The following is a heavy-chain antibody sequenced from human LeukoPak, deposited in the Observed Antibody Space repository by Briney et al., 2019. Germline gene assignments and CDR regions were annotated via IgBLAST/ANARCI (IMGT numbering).Heavy chain of an antibody. V-gene: IGHV4-4*07. J-gene: IGHJ4*02. CDR3: AREGCSSTSCYMDY. CDR2: IYTSGST. CDR1: GGSISSYY. D-gene: IGHD2-2*02. Sequence: PSETLSLTCTVSGGSISSYYWSWIRQPAGKGLEWIGRIYTSGSTNYNPSLKSRVTMSVDTSKNQFSLKLSSVTAADTAVYYCAREGCSSTSCYMDYWGQGTLVTVSS.